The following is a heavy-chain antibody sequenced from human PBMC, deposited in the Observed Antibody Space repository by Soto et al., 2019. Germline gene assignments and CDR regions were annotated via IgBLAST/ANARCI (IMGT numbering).Heavy chain of an antibody. CDR1: GDNFISYG. V-gene: IGHV5-10-1*01. CDR2: IDPSDSYT. D-gene: IGHD6-13*01. CDR3: ARLGIAAAGTFSRAFDI. J-gene: IGHJ3*02. Sequence: ISGSGAGDNFISYGSSWVRQMPGKCLEWMGRIDPSDSYTNYIPSFQGHVTISADKSISTAYLQWSSLKASDTAMYYCARLGIAAAGTFSRAFDIWGQGTMVTVSS.